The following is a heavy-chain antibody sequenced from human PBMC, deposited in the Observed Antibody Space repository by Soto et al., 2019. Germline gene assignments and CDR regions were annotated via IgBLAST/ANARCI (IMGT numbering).Heavy chain of an antibody. CDR2: IYPGDSDT. Sequence: GESLNISCKGSGYSFTSYWIGWVRQMPGKGLEWMGIIYPGDSDTRYSPSFQGQVTISADKSISTAYLQWSSLKASDTAMYYCARQPVLLWFGELLQNNWFDPWGQGTLVTVSS. V-gene: IGHV5-51*01. J-gene: IGHJ5*02. CDR3: ARQPVLLWFGELLQNNWFDP. CDR1: GYSFTSYW. D-gene: IGHD3-10*01.